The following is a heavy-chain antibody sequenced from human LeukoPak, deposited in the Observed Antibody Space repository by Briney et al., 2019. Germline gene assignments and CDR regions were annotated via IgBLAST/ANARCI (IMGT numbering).Heavy chain of an antibody. Sequence: GGSLRLSCAASGFTFGSYGMHWVRQAPGKGLEWVAVISYDGSSKYYADSVKGRFTISRDNSKNTLYLQMNSLRAEDTAVYYCAKDPGDYGDYFDYWGQGTLVTVSS. J-gene: IGHJ4*02. CDR3: AKDPGDYGDYFDY. CDR2: ISYDGSSK. D-gene: IGHD4-17*01. V-gene: IGHV3-30*18. CDR1: GFTFGSYG.